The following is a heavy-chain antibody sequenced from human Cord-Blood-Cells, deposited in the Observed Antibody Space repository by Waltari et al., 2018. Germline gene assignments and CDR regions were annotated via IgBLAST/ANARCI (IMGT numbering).Heavy chain of an antibody. CDR2: IFPILGIA. V-gene: IGHV1-69*04. J-gene: IGHJ6*03. D-gene: IGHD2-21*02. CDR1: GGTFSSYA. CDR3: ARVHEGGVVTAMNYYLDV. Sequence: QVQLVQSGAEVKKPGSSVKVSCKASGGTFSSYAISWVRQAPGQGLEWMGGIFPILGIANSEQKFQGGVTITADESTSTAYMERSSLRSEDTAVYYCARVHEGGVVTAMNYYLDVWGKGTTVTVSS.